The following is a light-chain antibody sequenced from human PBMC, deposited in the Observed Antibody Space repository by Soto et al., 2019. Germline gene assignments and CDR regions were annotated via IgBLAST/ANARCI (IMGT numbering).Light chain of an antibody. Sequence: DIQLTQSPSFLSASVGDRVTITCRASQGIRSYLAWYQQRPGKAPELLIYGASTLRPGGASRFSGSGSGTEFTLTISSLQPEYFATYCCQQLNTVPPFFSVGPGTKVDIK. CDR2: GAS. V-gene: IGKV1-9*01. CDR1: QGIRSY. J-gene: IGKJ3*01. CDR3: QQLNTVPPFFS.